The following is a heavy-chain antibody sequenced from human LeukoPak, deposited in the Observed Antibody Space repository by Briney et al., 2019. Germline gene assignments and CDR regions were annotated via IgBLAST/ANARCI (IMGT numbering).Heavy chain of an antibody. Sequence: PSETLSLTCTVSGGSVNNYYWFWIRQFPGKTLEYIGYVYYTGSTDYNPSLESRVTISVDTSKNQFSLKLRSVTAADTATYYCARQKKGLQRVDTGFDSWGQGTLVIVSS. V-gene: IGHV4-59*02. CDR1: GGSVNNYY. CDR2: VYYTGST. D-gene: IGHD2-15*01. J-gene: IGHJ4*02. CDR3: ARQKKGLQRVDTGFDS.